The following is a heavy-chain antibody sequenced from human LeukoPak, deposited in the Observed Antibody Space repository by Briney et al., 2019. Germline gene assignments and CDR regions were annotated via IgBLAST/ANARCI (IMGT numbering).Heavy chain of an antibody. CDR1: ADTFTGYY. V-gene: IGHV1-2*02. D-gene: IGHD6-19*01. CDR3: ARSEQFPYYMDV. J-gene: IGHJ6*03. Sequence: ASVKVSCKASADTFTGYYMHWVRQAPGQGLEWMGWIYPNSGGTNYAQKFQGRVTMTRDTSISTAYMELSRLRSDDTAVYYCARSEQFPYYMDVWGKGTTVTVSS. CDR2: IYPNSGGT.